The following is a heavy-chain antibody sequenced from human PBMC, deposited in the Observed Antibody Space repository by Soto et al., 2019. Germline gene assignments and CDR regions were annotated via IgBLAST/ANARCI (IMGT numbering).Heavy chain of an antibody. D-gene: IGHD1-1*01. V-gene: IGHV1-69*02. CDR2: IVPMIGKV. CDR1: GGTTSSYT. Sequence: QVQLVQSGAEVEKPGSSVKVSCKVSGGTTSSYTIGWVRQAPGQGLQWMGNIVPMIGKVDYAQTFQDRVTLTADKSPRTVYMELRTLRSEDTAVYFCALRTGNWNPLGHWGQGTLVTVSS. CDR3: ALRTGNWNPLGH. J-gene: IGHJ4*02.